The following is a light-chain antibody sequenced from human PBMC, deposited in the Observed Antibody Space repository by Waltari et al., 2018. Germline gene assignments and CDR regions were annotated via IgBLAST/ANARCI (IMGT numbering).Light chain of an antibody. V-gene: IGKV3-11*02. Sequence: EVVLTQSPATLSLSPGERATLSCTASQSVVRFLAWYQHKPGQAPSLLIYDASTRAAGVPARFSGSGSGRDFTLTINTLEPDDFAVYYCQQRTNWLTFGGGTKVEIK. CDR3: QQRTNWLT. CDR2: DAS. CDR1: QSVVRF. J-gene: IGKJ4*01.